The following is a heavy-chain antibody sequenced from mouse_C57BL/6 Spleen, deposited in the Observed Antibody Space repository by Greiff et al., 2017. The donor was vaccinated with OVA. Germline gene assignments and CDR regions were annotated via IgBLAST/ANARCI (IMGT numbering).Heavy chain of an antibody. V-gene: IGHV5-9-1*02. CDR3: TGYYGSSYVLAY. D-gene: IGHD1-1*01. CDR2: ISSGGDYI. J-gene: IGHJ3*01. Sequence: DVKLVESGEGLVKPGGSLKLSCAASGFTFSSYAMSWVRQTPEKRLEWVAYISSGGDYIYYADTVKGRFTISRDNAWNNLYLQMSSLKSEETAMYYCTGYYGSSYVLAYWGQGTLVTVSA. CDR1: GFTFSSYA.